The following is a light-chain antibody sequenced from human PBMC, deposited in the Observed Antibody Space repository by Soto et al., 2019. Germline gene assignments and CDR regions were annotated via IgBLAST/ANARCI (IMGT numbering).Light chain of an antibody. CDR3: QHRWT. Sequence: DIQMTQSPSSLSASVGDRVTITCRASQSISIYLNWYQQKPGKAPNLLIYDASNLETGVPSRFSGSGSGTEFALTLSSLQPDDFATYYCQHRWTYGQGTKVDIK. V-gene: IGKV1-39*01. CDR1: QSISIY. J-gene: IGKJ1*01. CDR2: DAS.